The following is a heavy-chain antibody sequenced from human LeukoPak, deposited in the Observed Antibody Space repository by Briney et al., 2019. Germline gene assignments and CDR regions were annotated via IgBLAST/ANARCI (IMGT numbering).Heavy chain of an antibody. CDR1: GGTFSSYA. CDR2: IIPIFGTA. Sequence: SVTVSFKASGGTFSSYAISWVRQAPGQGLEWMGGIIPIFGTANYAQKFQGRVTITADESTSTAYMELSSLRSGDTAVYYCARGHTRTTVTTLWGQGTLVTVSS. CDR3: ARGHTRTTVTTL. D-gene: IGHD4-17*01. J-gene: IGHJ4*02. V-gene: IGHV1-69*13.